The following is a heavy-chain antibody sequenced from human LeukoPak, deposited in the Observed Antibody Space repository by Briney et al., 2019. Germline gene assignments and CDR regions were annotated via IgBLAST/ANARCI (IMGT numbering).Heavy chain of an antibody. CDR2: INPNSGGT. J-gene: IGHJ3*02. Sequence: GASEKVSCKASGYTFTGYYMHWVRQAPGQGLEWMGWINPNSGGTNYAQKFQGWVTMTRDTSISTAYMELSRLRSDDTAVYYCARDLYGDDDAFDIWGQGTMVTVSS. D-gene: IGHD4-17*01. CDR1: GYTFTGYY. CDR3: ARDLYGDDDAFDI. V-gene: IGHV1-2*04.